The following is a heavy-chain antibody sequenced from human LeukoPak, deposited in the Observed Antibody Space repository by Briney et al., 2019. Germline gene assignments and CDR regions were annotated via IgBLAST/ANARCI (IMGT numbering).Heavy chain of an antibody. CDR3: ARVGLLPYFDY. V-gene: IGHV1-69*13. CDR1: GGTFSSYA. Sequence: ASVKVSCKASGGTFSSYAISWVRQAPGQGLEWMGGIIPIFGTANYAQKFQGRVTITADESMSTAYMELSSLRSEDTAVYYCARVGLLPYFDYWGQGTLVTVSS. D-gene: IGHD2-21*02. J-gene: IGHJ4*02. CDR2: IIPIFGTA.